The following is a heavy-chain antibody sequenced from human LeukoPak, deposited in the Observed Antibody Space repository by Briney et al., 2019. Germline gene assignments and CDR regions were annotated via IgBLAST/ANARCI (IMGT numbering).Heavy chain of an antibody. J-gene: IGHJ4*02. V-gene: IGHV1-46*01. CDR1: GYTFTSYY. D-gene: IGHD6-19*01. CDR3: ARLGYSSGWYEYYFDY. CDR2: INPSGGST. Sequence: GASVKVSCKASGYTFTSYYMHWVRQAPGQGLEWMGIINPSGGSTSYAQKFQGRVTMTRDTSTSTVYMELSSLRSEDTAVYYCARLGYSSGWYEYYFDYWGQGTLVTVSS.